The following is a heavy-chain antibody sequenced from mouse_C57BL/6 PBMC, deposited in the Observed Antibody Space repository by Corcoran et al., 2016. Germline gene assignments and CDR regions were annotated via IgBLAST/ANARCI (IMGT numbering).Heavy chain of an antibody. CDR1: GYTFTDYN. CDR3: ARRRDYYGSSPWFAY. D-gene: IGHD1-1*01. CDR2: INPNNGGT. Sequence: EVQLQQSGPELVKPGASVKIPCKASGYTFTDYNMDWVKQSHGKSLEWIGDINPNNGGTIYNQKFKGKATLTVDKSSSTAYMELRSLTSEDTAVYYCARRRDYYGSSPWFAYWGQGTLVTVSA. V-gene: IGHV1-18*01. J-gene: IGHJ3*01.